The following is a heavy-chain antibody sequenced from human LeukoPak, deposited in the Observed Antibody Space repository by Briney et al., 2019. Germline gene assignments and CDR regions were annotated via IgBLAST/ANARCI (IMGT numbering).Heavy chain of an antibody. CDR2: INPNSGGT. CDR1: GYSFTGYY. D-gene: IGHD5-12*01. J-gene: IGHJ4*02. CDR3: AGLSGYDPYYFDY. Sequence: AAMKDTFKSSGYSFTGYYMHWVRQAPGQGLEWMGCINPNSGGTDYAQKFQGRVTMTRDTSISTAYMELSRLTSDDTAVYYCAGLSGYDPYYFDYWGQGTLVAVSS. V-gene: IGHV1-2*02.